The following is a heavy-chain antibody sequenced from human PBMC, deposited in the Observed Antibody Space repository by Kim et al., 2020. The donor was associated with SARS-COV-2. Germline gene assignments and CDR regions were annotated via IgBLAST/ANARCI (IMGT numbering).Heavy chain of an antibody. V-gene: IGHV4-34*01. CDR1: GGSFSGYY. J-gene: IGHJ4*02. CDR2: INHSGST. Sequence: SETLSLTCAVYGGSFSGYYWSWIRQPPGKGLEWIGEINHSGSTNYNPSLKSRVTISVDTSKNQFSLKLSSVTAADTAVSYCARGPITMVRGVIIKKGRLFDYWGQGTLVTVSS. D-gene: IGHD3-10*01. CDR3: ARGPITMVRGVIIKKGRLFDY.